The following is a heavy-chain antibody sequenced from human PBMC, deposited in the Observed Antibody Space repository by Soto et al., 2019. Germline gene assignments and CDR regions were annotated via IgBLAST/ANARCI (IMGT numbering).Heavy chain of an antibody. CDR1: GGSFSGYY. J-gene: IGHJ5*02. Sequence: SSETLSLTCAVYGGSFSGYYWSWIRQPPGKGLEWIGEINHSGSTNYNPSLKSRVTISVDTSKNQFSLKLSSVTAADTAVYYCARAPRTYSSSSNWFDPWGQGTLVTVSS. D-gene: IGHD6-6*01. CDR3: ARAPRTYSSSSNWFDP. V-gene: IGHV4-34*01. CDR2: INHSGST.